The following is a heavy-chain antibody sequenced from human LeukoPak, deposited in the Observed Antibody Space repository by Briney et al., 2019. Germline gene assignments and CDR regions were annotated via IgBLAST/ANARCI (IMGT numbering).Heavy chain of an antibody. Sequence: SETLSPPCAVYGGSFSGYYWSWIRQPPGKGLEWIGEINHSGSTNYNPSLKSRVTISVDTSKNQFSLKLSSVTAADTAVYYCASLNIVVVPAETSAAMYSWFDPWGQGTMAMVSS. CDR1: GGSFSGYY. CDR3: ASLNIVVVPAETSAAMYSWFDP. D-gene: IGHD2-2*01. V-gene: IGHV4-34*01. CDR2: INHSGST. J-gene: IGHJ5*02.